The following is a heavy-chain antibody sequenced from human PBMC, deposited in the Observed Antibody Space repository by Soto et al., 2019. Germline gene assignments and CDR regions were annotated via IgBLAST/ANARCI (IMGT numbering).Heavy chain of an antibody. CDR1: GGSISSYY. CDR2: IYYSGST. J-gene: IGHJ4*02. CDR3: ARHNYGSGSTYFGY. Sequence: PSETLSLTCIVSGGSISSYYWSWIRQPPGKGLEWIGYIYYSGSTNYNPSLKSRVTISVDTSKNQFSLKLNSMTAADTAVYYCARHNYGSGSTYFGYWGQGTLVTVSS. V-gene: IGHV4-59*08. D-gene: IGHD3-10*01.